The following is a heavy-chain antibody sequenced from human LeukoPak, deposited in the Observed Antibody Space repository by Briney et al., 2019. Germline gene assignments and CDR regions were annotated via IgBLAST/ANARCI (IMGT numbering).Heavy chain of an antibody. CDR1: GGTFSSYA. CDR2: IIPILGIA. CDR3: ARVWGVVAARRPGAFDI. Sequence: GASVKVSCKASGGTFSSYAISWVRQAPGQGLEWMGRIIPILGIANYAQKFQGRVTITADKSTSTAYMELSSLRSEDTAVYYCARVWGVVAARRPGAFDIWGQGTMVTVSS. V-gene: IGHV1-69*04. J-gene: IGHJ3*02. D-gene: IGHD6-6*01.